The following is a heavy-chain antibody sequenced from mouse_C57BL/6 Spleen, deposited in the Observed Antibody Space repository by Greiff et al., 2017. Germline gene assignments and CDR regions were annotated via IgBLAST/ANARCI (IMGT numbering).Heavy chain of an antibody. CDR1: GFSLTSYG. V-gene: IGHV2-2*01. D-gene: IGHD2-5*01. J-gene: IGHJ3*01. Sequence: VQRVESGPGLVQPSQSLSITCTVSGFSLTSYGVHWVRQSPGKGLEWLGVIWSGGSTDYNAAFISRLSISKDNSKSQVFFKMNSLQADDTAIYYCARYSNHEGFAYWGQGTLVTVSA. CDR3: ARYSNHEGFAY. CDR2: IWSGGST.